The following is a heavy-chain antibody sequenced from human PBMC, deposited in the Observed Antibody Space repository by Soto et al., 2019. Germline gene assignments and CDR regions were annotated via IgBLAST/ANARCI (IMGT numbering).Heavy chain of an antibody. CDR2: MQPSTGRT. J-gene: IGHJ4*02. Sequence: ASVKVSCKASGYSFTSLDINWVRQTAGQGLEWMGWMQPSTGRTGYAQKFQGRVTMNRDTSINTAYMELATLTSDDTVFYYCARGVSAGVDYWGQGTLVTVSS. CDR3: ARGVSAGVDY. V-gene: IGHV1-8*01. D-gene: IGHD1-26*01. CDR1: GYSFTSLD.